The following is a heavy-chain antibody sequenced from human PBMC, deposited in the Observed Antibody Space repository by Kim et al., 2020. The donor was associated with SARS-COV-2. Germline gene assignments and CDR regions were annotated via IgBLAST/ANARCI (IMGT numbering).Heavy chain of an antibody. V-gene: IGHV1-8*01. CDR2: MNPNSGNT. J-gene: IGHJ6*03. CDR3: ARVHRKSIVVVIAPRPYYYFMDV. CDR1: GYTFTSYD. D-gene: IGHD2-21*01. Sequence: ASVKVSCKASGYTFTSYDINWVRQATGQGLEWMGWMNPNSGNTGYAQKFQGRVTMTRNTSISTAYMELSSLRSEDTAVYYCARVHRKSIVVVIAPRPYYYFMDVWGRGTRVTVSS.